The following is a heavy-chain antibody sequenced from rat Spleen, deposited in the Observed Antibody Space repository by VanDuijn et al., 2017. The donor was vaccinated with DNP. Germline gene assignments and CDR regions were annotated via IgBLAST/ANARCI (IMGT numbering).Heavy chain of an antibody. V-gene: IGHV5-27*01. CDR2: ISTSGGST. D-gene: IGHD1-6*01. J-gene: IGHJ2*01. CDR1: GFTFSNYG. Sequence: EVQLVESGGGLVQPGRSLKLSCAASGFTFSNYGMAWVRQAPKKGLEWVATISTSGGSTYYRDSVKGRFTISRDNAKSTLYLQMDSLRSEDTATYYCTTDTTGPNLYYFDYWGQGVMVTVSS. CDR3: TTDTTGPNLYYFDY.